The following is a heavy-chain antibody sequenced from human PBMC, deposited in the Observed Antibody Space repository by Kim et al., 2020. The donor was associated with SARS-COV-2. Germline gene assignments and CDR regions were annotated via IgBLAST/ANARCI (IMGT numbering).Heavy chain of an antibody. V-gene: IGHV4-61*01. D-gene: IGHD5-12*01. J-gene: IGHJ4*02. CDR1: GGSVSSGSYY. CDR2: IYYSGST. CDR3: ARYSGYAFDY. Sequence: SETLSLTCTVSGGSVSSGSYYWSWIRQPPGKGLEWIGYIYYSGSTNYNPSLKSRVTISVDTSKNQFSLKLSSVTAADTAVYYCARYSGYAFDYWGQGTLV.